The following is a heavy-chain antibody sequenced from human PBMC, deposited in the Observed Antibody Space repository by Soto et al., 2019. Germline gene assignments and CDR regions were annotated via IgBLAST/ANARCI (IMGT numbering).Heavy chain of an antibody. D-gene: IGHD3-10*01. J-gene: IGHJ4*02. V-gene: IGHV4-4*02. CDR3: ARSPPSSYYGGSGCFDY. CDR2: AYHSGST. CDR1: GGFTSTNNW. Sequence: QLQLQESGPGLVRPSGTLSLTCAVSGGFTSTNNWWSWVRQPPGKGLEWIGDAYHSGSTEYNPSLKGRLSISVDKSKTQISLKRTSATAADTAVYYCARSPPSSYYGGSGCFDYWGQGTLVTVSS.